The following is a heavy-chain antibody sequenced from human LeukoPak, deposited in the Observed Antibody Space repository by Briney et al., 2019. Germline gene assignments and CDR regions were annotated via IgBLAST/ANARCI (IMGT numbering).Heavy chain of an antibody. CDR2: ISAYNGNT. CDR3: AKDQRTPDYYYYYMDV. Sequence: PLASVKVSCEASGYTFTSYGISWVRQALGQGLEWMAWISAYNGNTNYAQKLQGRVTMTTDTSTSTAYMELRSLRSDDTAVYYCAKDQRTPDYYYYYMDVWGKGATVTVSS. J-gene: IGHJ6*03. CDR1: GYTFTSYG. D-gene: IGHD1-14*01. V-gene: IGHV1-18*01.